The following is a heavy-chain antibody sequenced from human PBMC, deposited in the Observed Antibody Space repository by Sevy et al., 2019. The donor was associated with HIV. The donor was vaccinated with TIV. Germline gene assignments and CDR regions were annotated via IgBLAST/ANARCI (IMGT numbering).Heavy chain of an antibody. Sequence: GESLKISCKGSGYSFTSYWIGWVRQMPGKGLEWMGIIYPGDSDTRYSPSFQGQVTISADKSISTAYLQWSSLKASDTAMYYCARLLYDFWSGYYSGYYYGMDVWGQGTTVTVSS. V-gene: IGHV5-51*01. CDR3: ARLLYDFWSGYYSGYYYGMDV. J-gene: IGHJ6*02. D-gene: IGHD3-3*01. CDR2: IYPGDSDT. CDR1: GYSFTSYW.